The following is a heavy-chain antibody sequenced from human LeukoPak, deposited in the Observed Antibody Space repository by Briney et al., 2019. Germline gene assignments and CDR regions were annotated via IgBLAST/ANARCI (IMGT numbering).Heavy chain of an antibody. CDR2: ITPYNGNT. V-gene: IGHV1-18*01. Sequence: ASVKVSCKASGYTFTSYGISWVRHAPGQGLEWMGWITPYNGNTNYAQKLQGRVTMTTDTSTSTAYMELRGLRSDDTAVYYCARAVPPNLEWFYYWGQGTLVTVSS. D-gene: IGHD3-3*01. CDR1: GYTFTSYG. J-gene: IGHJ4*02. CDR3: ARAVPPNLEWFYY.